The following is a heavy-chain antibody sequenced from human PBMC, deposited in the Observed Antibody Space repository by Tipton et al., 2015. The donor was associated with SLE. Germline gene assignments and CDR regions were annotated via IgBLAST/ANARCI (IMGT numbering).Heavy chain of an antibody. J-gene: IGHJ4*02. D-gene: IGHD6-6*01. Sequence: QLVQSGAGVKKPGSSVKVSCKASGGTFSSYAISWVRQAPGQGLEWMGGIIPIFGTANYAQKFQGRVTITADESTSTAYMELSSRRCEDSPVYYWAEGSSSSQFDYWGQGTLGTVSS. CDR3: AEGSSSSQFDY. CDR2: IIPIFGTA. CDR1: GGTFSSYA. V-gene: IGHV1-69*01.